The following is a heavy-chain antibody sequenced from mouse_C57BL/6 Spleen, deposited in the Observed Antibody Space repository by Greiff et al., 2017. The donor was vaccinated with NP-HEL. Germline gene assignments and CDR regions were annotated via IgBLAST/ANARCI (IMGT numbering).Heavy chain of an antibody. Sequence: EVQGVESGGGLVKPGGSLKLSCAASGFTFSSYAMSWVRQTPEKRLEWVATISDGGSYTYYPDNVKGRFTISRDNAKNNLYLQMSHLKSEDTAMYYCARAYYSNPLVDYWGQGTTLTVSS. CDR3: ARAYYSNPLVDY. D-gene: IGHD2-5*01. J-gene: IGHJ2*01. V-gene: IGHV5-4*01. CDR1: GFTFSSYA. CDR2: ISDGGSYT.